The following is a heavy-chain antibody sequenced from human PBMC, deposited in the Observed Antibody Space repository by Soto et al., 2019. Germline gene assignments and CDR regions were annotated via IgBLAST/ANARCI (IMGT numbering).Heavy chain of an antibody. J-gene: IGHJ6*03. Sequence: GASVKVSCKASGYTFASYGRSWVRQAPGQGLEWMGWISAYNGNTNYAQKLQGRVTMTTDTSTSTAYMELRSLRSDDTAVYYCARYYDFWSGYPPHYMDVWGKGTTVTVSS. CDR1: GYTFASYG. CDR3: ARYYDFWSGYPPHYMDV. V-gene: IGHV1-18*01. CDR2: ISAYNGNT. D-gene: IGHD3-3*01.